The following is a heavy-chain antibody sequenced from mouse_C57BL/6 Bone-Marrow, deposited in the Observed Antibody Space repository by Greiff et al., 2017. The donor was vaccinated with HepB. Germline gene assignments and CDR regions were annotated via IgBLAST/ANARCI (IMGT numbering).Heavy chain of an antibody. CDR1: GYTFTSYW. CDR2: IDPSDSYT. J-gene: IGHJ1*03. V-gene: IGHV1-69*01. CDR3: ARWGLWYFGV. Sequence: VQLQQPGAELVMPGASVKLSCKASGYTFTSYWMHWVKQRPGQGLEWIGEIDPSDSYTNHNQKFKGKSTLTVDKSSSTAHMQLSSPTSEDSAVYDCARWGLWYFGVWGTGTTVTVAS.